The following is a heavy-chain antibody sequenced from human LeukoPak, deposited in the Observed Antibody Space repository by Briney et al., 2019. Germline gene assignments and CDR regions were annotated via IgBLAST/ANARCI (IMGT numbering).Heavy chain of an antibody. V-gene: IGHV1-46*01. D-gene: IGHD2-2*01. CDR1: GYTFTSYY. Sequence: ASVKVSCKASGYTFTSYYMHWVRQAPGQGFEWMGLINPSGGSTSYAQKFQGRVTMTRDTSTSTVYMELSSLASEDTAVYYCARKRTSSPFGFWGQGTLITVSS. J-gene: IGHJ4*02. CDR2: INPSGGST. CDR3: ARKRTSSPFGF.